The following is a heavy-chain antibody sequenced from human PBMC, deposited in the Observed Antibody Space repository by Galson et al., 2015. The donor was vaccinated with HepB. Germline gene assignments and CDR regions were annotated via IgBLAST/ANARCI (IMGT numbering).Heavy chain of an antibody. CDR3: TTVATISGVMRDY. CDR2: IRRKSDGGET. V-gene: IGHV3-15*01. D-gene: IGHD3-3*01. CDR1: GVNVDNAW. J-gene: IGHJ4*02. Sequence: ALRLAGAVAGVNVDNAWMSWVRQAPGKGLEWVGRIRRKSDGGETKYAAPVKGRFTISREDLTNTLSLQMMRLKIEDTAVYYCTTVATISGVMRDYWGQGTLVTVSS.